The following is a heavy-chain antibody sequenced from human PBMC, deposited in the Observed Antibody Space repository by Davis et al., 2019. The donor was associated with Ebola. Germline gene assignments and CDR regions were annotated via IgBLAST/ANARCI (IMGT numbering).Heavy chain of an antibody. CDR3: AKDWRYDSRLRKSYYYGMDV. D-gene: IGHD3-22*01. J-gene: IGHJ6*02. Sequence: GESLKISCAASGFTFSSYAMHWVRQTPGKGLEWVAFIRSDGINRYYADSVKGRFTISRDNSKNTVDLQMNSLRREDTAVYYCAKDWRYDSRLRKSYYYGMDVWGQGATVTVS. V-gene: IGHV3-30*02. CDR2: IRSDGINR. CDR1: GFTFSSYA.